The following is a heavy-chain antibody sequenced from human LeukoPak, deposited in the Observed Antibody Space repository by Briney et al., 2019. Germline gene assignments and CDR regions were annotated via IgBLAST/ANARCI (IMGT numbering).Heavy chain of an antibody. D-gene: IGHD2-2*01. CDR1: GDSVSSNSVT. CDR2: TYYRSKWYN. Sequence: SQTLSLTCAISGDSVSSNSVTWNWIRQSPSRGLEWLGRTYYRSKWYNDYAVSVKSRITINPDTSKNQFSLQLNSVTPEDTAVYYCARYRGPAAVYYYYGMDVWGQGTTVTVSS. CDR3: ARYRGPAAVYYYYGMDV. J-gene: IGHJ6*02. V-gene: IGHV6-1*01.